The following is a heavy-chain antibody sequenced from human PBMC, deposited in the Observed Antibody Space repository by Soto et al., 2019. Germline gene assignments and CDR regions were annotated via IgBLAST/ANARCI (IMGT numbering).Heavy chain of an antibody. Sequence: PETLSLTCAVYGGSFSGYYWSWIRQPPGKGLEWIGEINHSGSTNYNPSLKSRVTISVDTSKNQFSLKLSSVTAADTAVYYCARGVPAAISSTGWVNWYFDLWGRGTLVTSPQ. D-gene: IGHD2-2*02. J-gene: IGHJ2*01. CDR1: GGSFSGYY. V-gene: IGHV4-34*01. CDR3: ARGVPAAISSTGWVNWYFDL. CDR2: INHSGST.